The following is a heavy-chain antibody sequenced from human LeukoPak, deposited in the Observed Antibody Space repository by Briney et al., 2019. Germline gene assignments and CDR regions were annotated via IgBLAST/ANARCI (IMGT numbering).Heavy chain of an antibody. CDR3: ARGDSGYDPLTYYYYYYGMDV. D-gene: IGHD5-12*01. Sequence: SVKVSCEASGGTFSSYAISWVRQAPGQGLEWMGRIIPILGIANYAQKFQGRVTITADKSTSTAYMELSSLRSEDTAVYYCARGDSGYDPLTYYYYYYGMDVWGQGTTVTVSS. J-gene: IGHJ6*02. CDR2: IIPILGIA. CDR1: GGTFSSYA. V-gene: IGHV1-69*04.